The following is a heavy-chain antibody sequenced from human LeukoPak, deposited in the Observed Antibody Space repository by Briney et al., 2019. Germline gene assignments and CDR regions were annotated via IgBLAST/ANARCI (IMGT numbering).Heavy chain of an antibody. Sequence: ASVKVSCKASGYTFSGYYIHWVRQAPGQGLEWMGWINPNSGGTKYAQKFQGRVTMTRDTSISTAYMELSRLRSDDTAVYYCAREGYCSGGSCYSFLDYWGQGTLVTVSS. D-gene: IGHD2-15*01. V-gene: IGHV1-2*02. CDR3: AREGYCSGGSCYSFLDY. J-gene: IGHJ4*02. CDR1: GYTFSGYY. CDR2: INPNSGGT.